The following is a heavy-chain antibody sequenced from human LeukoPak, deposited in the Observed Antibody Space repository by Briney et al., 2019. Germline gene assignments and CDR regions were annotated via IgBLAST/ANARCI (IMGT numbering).Heavy chain of an antibody. CDR3: ARDFWGHASEIVVVPAAIRFDP. CDR1: GYTFTSYG. Sequence: ASVKVSCKASGYTFTSYGISWVRQAPGQGLEWMGWISAYNGNTNYAQKLQGRVTMTTDTSTSTACMELRSLRSDDTAVYYCARDFWGHASEIVVVPAAIRFDPWGQGTLVTVSS. J-gene: IGHJ5*02. D-gene: IGHD2-2*01. CDR2: ISAYNGNT. V-gene: IGHV1-18*01.